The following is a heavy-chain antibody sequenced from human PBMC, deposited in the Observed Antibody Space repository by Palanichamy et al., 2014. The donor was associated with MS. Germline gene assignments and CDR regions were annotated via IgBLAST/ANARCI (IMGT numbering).Heavy chain of an antibody. V-gene: IGHV4-30-4*01. J-gene: IGHJ6*02. CDR2: IYYSGST. CDR3: ASGANYGDHYRFYYYGLDV. CDR1: GASISSGDYY. Sequence: QVQLRESGPGLVKPSQTLSLTCTVSGASISSGDYYWSWIRQPPGKGLEWVGYIYYSGSTYYNPSLKSRLTLSVDTSRNQFSLKLSSVTAADTAVYYCASGANYGDHYRFYYYGLDVWGQGTTVTVSS. D-gene: IGHD4/OR15-4a*01.